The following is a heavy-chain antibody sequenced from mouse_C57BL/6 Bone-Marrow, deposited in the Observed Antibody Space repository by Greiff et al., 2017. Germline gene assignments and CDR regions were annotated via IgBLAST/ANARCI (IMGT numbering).Heavy chain of an antibody. CDR1: GFTFSDYG. CDR3: ARTLAY. J-gene: IGHJ3*01. CDR2: ISSGSSST. Sequence: EVMLVESGGGLVKPGASLKLSCAASGFTFSDYGMHWVRQAPEKGLEWVAYISSGSSSTNYADTVKGRFTISRDNAKNTLFLQMTSLRSEATAMYYCARTLAYWGQGTLVTVSA. V-gene: IGHV5-17*01.